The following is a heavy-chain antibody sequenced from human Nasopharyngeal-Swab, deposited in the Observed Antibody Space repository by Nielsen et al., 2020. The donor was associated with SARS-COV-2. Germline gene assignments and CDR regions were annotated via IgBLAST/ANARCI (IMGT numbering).Heavy chain of an antibody. Sequence: SETLSLTCSLNGVSFSGYHWGWIRQSPGQRLEWIGDITRSGNTNYNPALKSRVIMSVATSKDESSLKLTSVTAADTAIYFCARVNNGGGIVPASYSFFMDVWGKGTSVAVSS. V-gene: IGHV4-34*01. CDR1: GVSFSGYH. D-gene: IGHD2-2*01. J-gene: IGHJ6*03. CDR2: ITRSGNT. CDR3: ARVNNGGGIVPASYSFFMDV.